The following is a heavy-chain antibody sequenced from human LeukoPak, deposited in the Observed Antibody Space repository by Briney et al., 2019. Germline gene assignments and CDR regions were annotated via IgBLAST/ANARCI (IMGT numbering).Heavy chain of an antibody. CDR3: AKQCASIPNFDY. V-gene: IGHV3-33*03. Sequence: PGVSLRLSCAASGFAFNAHGMHWVRRGPGKGRWWLATIWFDGTNIYYADSVKGRITISRDNSKNTVYLLMDTLTVEDTADYYCAKQCASIPNFDYWGQGTLVTVSS. CDR2: IWFDGTNI. J-gene: IGHJ4*02. CDR1: GFAFNAHG. D-gene: IGHD2-21*01.